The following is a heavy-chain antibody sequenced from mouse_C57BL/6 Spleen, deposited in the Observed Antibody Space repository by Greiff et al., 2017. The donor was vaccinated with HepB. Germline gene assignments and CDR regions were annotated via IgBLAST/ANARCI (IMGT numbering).Heavy chain of an antibody. CDR2: INPGSGGT. J-gene: IGHJ2*01. V-gene: IGHV1-54*01. CDR3: ARWSSYFDY. CDR1: GYAFTNYL. Sequence: VQLQQSGAELVRPGTSVKVSCKASGYAFTNYLIEWVKQRPGQGLEWIGVINPGSGGTNYNEKFKGKATLTADKSSSTAYMQLSSLTSEDSAVYFCARWSSYFDYWGQGTTLTVSS. D-gene: IGHD1-1*01.